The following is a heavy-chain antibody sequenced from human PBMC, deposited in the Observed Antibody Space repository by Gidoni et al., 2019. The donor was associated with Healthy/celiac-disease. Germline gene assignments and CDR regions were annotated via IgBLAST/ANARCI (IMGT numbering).Heavy chain of an antibody. Sequence: QVQLVASGGGVVQPGRSLRLSCAASGFTFSSYGMHWVRQAPGKGLEWVAVISYDGSNKYYADSVKGRFTISRDNSKNTLYLQMNSLRAEDTAVYYCAKDPSNNWNSHTPVDYWGQGTLVTVSS. J-gene: IGHJ4*02. V-gene: IGHV3-30*18. CDR1: GFTFSSYG. CDR2: ISYDGSNK. D-gene: IGHD1-7*01. CDR3: AKDPSNNWNSHTPVDY.